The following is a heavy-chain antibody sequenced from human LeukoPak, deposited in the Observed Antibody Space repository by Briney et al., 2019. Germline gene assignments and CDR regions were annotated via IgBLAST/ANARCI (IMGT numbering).Heavy chain of an antibody. V-gene: IGHV4-31*03. D-gene: IGHD3-22*01. CDR1: GGSISSGGYY. J-gene: IGHJ5*02. CDR2: IYYSGST. CDR3: ARVPRYYYDGSGHEQNWFDP. Sequence: SQTLSLTCTVSGGSISSGGYYWSWIRQHPGKGLEWIGYIYYSGSTYYNPSLKSRVTISVDTSKNQFSLKLSSVTAADTAVYYCARVPRYYYDGSGHEQNWFDPWGQGTLVTVSS.